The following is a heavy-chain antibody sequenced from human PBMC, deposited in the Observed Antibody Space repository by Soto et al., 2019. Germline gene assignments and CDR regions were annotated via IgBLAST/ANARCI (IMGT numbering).Heavy chain of an antibody. Sequence: SETLSLTCAVSSGSISSSNWLSWVRQPPGKGLEWIGEIYHSGSTNYNPSLKSRVTISVDKSKNQFSLKLSSVTAADTAVYYCAREAVVVPAAQLVYYYMDVWGKGTTVTVSS. D-gene: IGHD2-2*01. J-gene: IGHJ6*03. CDR1: SGSISSSNW. CDR2: IYHSGST. V-gene: IGHV4-4*02. CDR3: AREAVVVPAAQLVYYYMDV.